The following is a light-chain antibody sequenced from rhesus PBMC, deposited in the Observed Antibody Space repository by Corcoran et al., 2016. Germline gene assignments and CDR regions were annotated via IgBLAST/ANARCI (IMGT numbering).Light chain of an antibody. CDR3: QQSSNLFT. Sequence: ETVVTQSPATLALSPGERATLSCRASQSVGSYLAWYQQKPGQAPRLLIYGASRRATGIPDRFSGSGSGTDFTLTISSLEPEDVGVYYCQQSSNLFTFGPGTKLDIK. CDR2: GAS. V-gene: IGKV3-24*04. J-gene: IGKJ3*01. CDR1: QSVGSY.